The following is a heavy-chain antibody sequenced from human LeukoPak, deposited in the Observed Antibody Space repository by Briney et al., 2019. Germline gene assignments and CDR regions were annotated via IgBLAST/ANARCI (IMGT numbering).Heavy chain of an antibody. CDR1: GFTFSSYA. CDR2: ISGSGGST. V-gene: IGHV3-23*01. D-gene: IGHD3-10*01. Sequence: GGSLRLSCEVSGFTFSSYAMSWVRQAPGKGLEWVSGISGSGGSTYYADSVKGRFTISRDNPKNTLCLQMNNLSADDTAVYFCAKRGVVIRVILVGFHKEAYYFDSWGQGALVTVSS. CDR3: AKRGVVIRVILVGFHKEAYYFDS. J-gene: IGHJ4*02.